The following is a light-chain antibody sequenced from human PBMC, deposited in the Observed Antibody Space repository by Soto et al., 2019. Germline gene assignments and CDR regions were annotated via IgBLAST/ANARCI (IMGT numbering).Light chain of an antibody. V-gene: IGKV4-1*01. J-gene: IGKJ4*01. Sequence: DVVMTQSPDSLAVSLGERATINCKSSQSILYSSNNKNYLAWYQQKPGQSPKLLIYWASTRESGVPDRFSGSGSGTDFTLTISSLQAEDVAVYYCQQYYSTPLTFGGGTKVDI. CDR1: QSILYSSNNKNY. CDR2: WAS. CDR3: QQYYSTPLT.